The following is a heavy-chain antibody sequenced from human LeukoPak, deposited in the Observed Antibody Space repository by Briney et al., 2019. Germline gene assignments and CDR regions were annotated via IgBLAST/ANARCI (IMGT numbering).Heavy chain of an antibody. J-gene: IGHJ6*02. D-gene: IGHD5-18*01. V-gene: IGHV3-30*18. Sequence: GGSLRLSCAASGFTFSSYGMHWVRQAPGKGLEWVAVISYDGSNKYYADSVKGRFTISRDNSKNTLYLQMNSLRAEDTAVYYCAKDFFVDTAMAYYYYGMDVWGQGTTVTVSS. CDR2: ISYDGSNK. CDR1: GFTFSSYG. CDR3: AKDFFVDTAMAYYYYGMDV.